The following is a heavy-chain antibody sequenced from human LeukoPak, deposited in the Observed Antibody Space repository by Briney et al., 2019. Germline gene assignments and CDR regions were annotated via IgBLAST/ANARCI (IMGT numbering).Heavy chain of an antibody. CDR2: ISWNSGSI. V-gene: IGHV3-9*01. CDR3: AARSGGYDY. D-gene: IGHD5-12*01. J-gene: IGHJ4*02. Sequence: PGRSLRLSCAASGFTIDDYAMYWVRHAPGKGLEWVSGISWNSGSIGYEDSVKGRFTISRDNAKNSLYLQMNSLRGEDTALYYCAARSGGYDYWGQGTLVTVSS. CDR1: GFTIDDYA.